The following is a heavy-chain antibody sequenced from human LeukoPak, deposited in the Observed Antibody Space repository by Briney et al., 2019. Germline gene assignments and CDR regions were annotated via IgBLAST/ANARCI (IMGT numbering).Heavy chain of an antibody. Sequence: GGSLRLSCAASGFTFSSYAMSWVRQAPGKGLEWVSVIYSGGSTYYADSVKGRFTISRDNSKNTLYLQMNSLRAEDTAVYYCARLSPGGNSVSFDYWGQGTLVTVSS. D-gene: IGHD4-23*01. J-gene: IGHJ4*02. V-gene: IGHV3-53*01. CDR1: GFTFSSYA. CDR3: ARLSPGGNSVSFDY. CDR2: IYSGGST.